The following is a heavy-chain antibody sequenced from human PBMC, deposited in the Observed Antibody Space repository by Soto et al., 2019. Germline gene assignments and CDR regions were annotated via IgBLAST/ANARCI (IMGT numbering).Heavy chain of an antibody. V-gene: IGHV1-69*02. Sequence: QVQLVQSGAEVKKPGSSVKVSCKASGGTFSSYTISWVRQAPGQGLAWMGRIIPILGIATYAQKFQGRVTITADKSTSTAYMELSSLRSEDTAVYYCARMGDGYCSGGSCFENWGQGTLVTVSS. CDR3: ARMGDGYCSGGSCFEN. CDR2: IIPILGIA. CDR1: GGTFSSYT. J-gene: IGHJ4*02. D-gene: IGHD2-15*01.